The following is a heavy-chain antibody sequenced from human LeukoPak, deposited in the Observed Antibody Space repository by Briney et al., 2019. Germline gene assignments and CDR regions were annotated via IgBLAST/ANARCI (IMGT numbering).Heavy chain of an antibody. CDR1: GSTSGSKA. V-gene: IGHV3-30*02. J-gene: IGHJ4*02. Sequence: GGPLKSSCEAPGSTSGSKAMHWFRRAPGRGRRWLEFIRYDGSNKYYADSVKGRFTISRDNSKNTLYLQMNSLRAEDTAVYYCANLLADSSGHFDYWGQGTLVTVSS. CDR3: ANLLADSSGHFDY. CDR2: IRYDGSNK. D-gene: IGHD3-22*01.